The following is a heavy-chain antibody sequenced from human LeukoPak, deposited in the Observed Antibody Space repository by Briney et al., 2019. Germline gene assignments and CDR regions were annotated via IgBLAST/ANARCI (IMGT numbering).Heavy chain of an antibody. CDR3: AAEGSSGWYDY. J-gene: IGHJ4*02. CDR2: IVVGSGNT. V-gene: IGHV1-58*01. CDR1: GFTFTSSA. D-gene: IGHD6-19*01. Sequence: ASVKVSCKASGFTFTSSAVQWVRQARGQRLEWIGWIVVGSGNTNYAQKFQERVTITRDMSTSAAYMELSSLRSEDTAVYYCAAEGSSGWYDYWGQGTLVTVSS.